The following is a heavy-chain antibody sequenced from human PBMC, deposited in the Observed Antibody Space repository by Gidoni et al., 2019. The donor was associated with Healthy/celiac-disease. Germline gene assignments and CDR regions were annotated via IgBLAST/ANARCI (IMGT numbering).Heavy chain of an antibody. CDR3: ARDSGSYSQYFQH. Sequence: QVQLVESGGGVVQPGRSLRLSCPASGFTFSSYAMHWVRQAPGKGLEWVAVISYDGSNKYYADSVKGRFTISRDNSKNTLYLQMNSLRAEDTAVYYCARDSGSYSQYFQHWGQGTLVTVSS. CDR2: ISYDGSNK. V-gene: IGHV3-30*01. D-gene: IGHD1-26*01. CDR1: GFTFSSYA. J-gene: IGHJ1*01.